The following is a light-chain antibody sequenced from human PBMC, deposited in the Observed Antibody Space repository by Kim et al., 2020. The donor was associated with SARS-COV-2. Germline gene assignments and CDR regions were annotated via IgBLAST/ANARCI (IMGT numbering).Light chain of an antibody. CDR2: AAS. V-gene: IGKV1-39*01. Sequence: SVGDNVTITCRASQSIGTRLNWYQQRPGKAPKLLLYAASTLQSEVPSRFSGAGSGTDFALTISSLQPEDFATYYCQQSYTTPWLSFGGGTKVDIK. CDR1: QSIGTR. CDR3: QQSYTTPWLS. J-gene: IGKJ4*01.